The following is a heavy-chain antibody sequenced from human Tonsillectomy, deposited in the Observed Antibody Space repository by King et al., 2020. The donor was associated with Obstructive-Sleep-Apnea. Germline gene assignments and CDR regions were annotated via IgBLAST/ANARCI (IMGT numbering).Heavy chain of an antibody. J-gene: IGHJ4*02. D-gene: IGHD3-10*01. CDR2: ISYDGTDK. Sequence: HVQLVESGGGVVQPGRSLRLSCAASVFTFSAYAIHWVRQAPGKGLEWVAVISYDGTDKFYADSVKGRFTISRDNSKNTLYLQMYGLRPEDTAVYYCARAVLTMIRGVIAYWGQGTLVTVSS. CDR3: ARAVLTMIRGVIAY. CDR1: VFTFSAYA. V-gene: IGHV3-30*01.